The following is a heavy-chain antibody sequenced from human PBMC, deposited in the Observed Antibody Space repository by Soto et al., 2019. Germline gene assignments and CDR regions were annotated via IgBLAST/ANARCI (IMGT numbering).Heavy chain of an antibody. CDR2: ISSSSSYI. Sequence: EVQLVESGGGLVKPGGSLRLSCATSRFTFSSYSMNWVRQPPGKGLEWVSSISSSSSYIYYADSVKGRFTISRDNAKNSLYLQMNSLRAEDTAVYYCARGIFPVLVDAFDIWGQGTMVTVSS. V-gene: IGHV3-21*01. J-gene: IGHJ3*02. CDR3: ARGIFPVLVDAFDI. CDR1: RFTFSSYS. D-gene: IGHD3-3*01.